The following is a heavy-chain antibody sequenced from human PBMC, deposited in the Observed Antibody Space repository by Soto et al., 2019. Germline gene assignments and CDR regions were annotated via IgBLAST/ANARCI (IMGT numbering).Heavy chain of an antibody. V-gene: IGHV3-9*01. Sequence: GGSLRLSCAASGFTFDDYAMHWVRQAPGKGLEWVSGISWNSGSIGYADSVKGRFTISRDNAKNSLYLQMNSLRAEDTALYYCAKGEGPHDAFDIWGQGTMVTVPS. CDR1: GFTFDDYA. J-gene: IGHJ3*02. CDR3: AKGEGPHDAFDI. CDR2: ISWNSGSI.